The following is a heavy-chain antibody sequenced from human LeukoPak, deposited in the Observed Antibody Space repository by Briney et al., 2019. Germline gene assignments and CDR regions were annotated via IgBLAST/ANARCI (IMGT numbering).Heavy chain of an antibody. CDR2: INPNSGGT. J-gene: IGHJ6*02. CDR3: ARVMYSSSPTTHYYYAMDV. CDR1: GYTFTGYY. D-gene: IGHD6-6*01. Sequence: GASVKVSFKASGYTFTGYYMHWVRQAPGQGLEWMGWINPNSGGTNYAQKFQGRVTMTRDTSISTAYMELSRLRSDDTAVYYCARVMYSSSPTTHYYYAMDVWGQGTTVTVSS. V-gene: IGHV1-2*02.